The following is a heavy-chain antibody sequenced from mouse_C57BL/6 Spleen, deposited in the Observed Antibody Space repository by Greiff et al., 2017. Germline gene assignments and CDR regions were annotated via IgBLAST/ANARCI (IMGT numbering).Heavy chain of an antibody. J-gene: IGHJ4*01. CDR1: GFTFSDYG. D-gene: IGHD1-1*01. Sequence: EVMLVESGGGLVKPGGSLKLSCAASGFTFSDYGMHWVRQAPEKGLEWVAYISSGISTIYYADTVKGRFTISRDNAKNTLFLQMTSLRSEDTAMYYGARRATVVDYYAMDYWGQGTSVTVSS. CDR2: ISSGISTI. V-gene: IGHV5-17*01. CDR3: ARRATVVDYYAMDY.